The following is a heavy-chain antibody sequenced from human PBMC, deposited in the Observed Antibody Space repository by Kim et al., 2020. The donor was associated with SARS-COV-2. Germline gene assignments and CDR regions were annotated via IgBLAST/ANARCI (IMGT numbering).Heavy chain of an antibody. V-gene: IGHV4-59*08. CDR3: VRLDSSSWYSNYYGMDV. Sequence: SETLSLTCTVSGGSISSYYWSWIRQPPGKGLEWIGYIYYSGSTNYNPSLNSRVTISVDTSKNQFSLKLSSVTAADTAVYYCVRLDSSSWYSNYYGMDVWGQGTTVTVS. CDR2: IYYSGST. D-gene: IGHD6-13*01. J-gene: IGHJ6*02. CDR1: GGSISSYY.